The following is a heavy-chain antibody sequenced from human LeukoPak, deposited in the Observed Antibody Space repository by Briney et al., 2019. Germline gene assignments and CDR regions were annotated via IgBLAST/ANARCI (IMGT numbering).Heavy chain of an antibody. CDR1: GFTFSSYW. CDR2: IYSGGST. J-gene: IGHJ6*02. D-gene: IGHD6-13*01. CDR3: AKELGYSSSWYYYYGMDV. V-gene: IGHV3-66*02. Sequence: GGSLRLSCVASGFTFSSYWMHWVRQDPRKGLVWVSVIYSGGSTYYADSVKGRFTISRDNSKNTLYLQMNSLRAEDTAVYYCAKELGYSSSWYYYYGMDVWGQGTTVTVSS.